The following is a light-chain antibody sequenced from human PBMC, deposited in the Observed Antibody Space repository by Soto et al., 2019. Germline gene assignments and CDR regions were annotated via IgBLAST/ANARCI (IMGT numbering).Light chain of an antibody. CDR3: SSNAGSNNLV. CDR1: SSDVGGYNY. V-gene: IGLV2-8*01. Sequence: QSALTQPPSASGSPGQSVTISCTGTSSDVGGYNYVSWYQQHPGKAPKVMTYEVSKRPSGVPDRFSGSKSGNTASLTVSGLQAEDEADYYCSSNAGSNNLVFGGGTKLTVL. CDR2: EVS. J-gene: IGLJ2*01.